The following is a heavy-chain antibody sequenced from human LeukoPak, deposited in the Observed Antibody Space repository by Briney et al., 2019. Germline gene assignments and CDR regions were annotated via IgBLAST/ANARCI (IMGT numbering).Heavy chain of an antibody. CDR3: ARVYGDPTLDY. D-gene: IGHD4-17*01. J-gene: IGHJ4*02. CDR2: SYYSGIT. V-gene: IGHV4-39*07. Sequence: PSETLFLTCTVSGGSISSKSYYWGWIRQPPGKGLEWIGSSYYSGITYYNPSLRSRVTISVDTSKNQFSLKPTAVTAADTAVYYCARVYGDPTLDYWGQGTLVTVSS. CDR1: GGSISSKSYY.